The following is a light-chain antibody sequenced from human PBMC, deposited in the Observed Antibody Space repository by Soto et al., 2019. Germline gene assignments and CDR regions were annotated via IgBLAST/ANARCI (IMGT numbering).Light chain of an antibody. V-gene: IGKV1-39*01. CDR2: VAS. J-gene: IGKJ4*01. Sequence: IQMTHAPSSLSASIGDIVTITCRASQSITNYLNWYQQTPGKAPKRLIYVASLLQTGVPSRFSGSGSGTEFTLTISSLQPEDFATYYCQQSYSSPLTFGGGTKVDIK. CDR1: QSITNY. CDR3: QQSYSSPLT.